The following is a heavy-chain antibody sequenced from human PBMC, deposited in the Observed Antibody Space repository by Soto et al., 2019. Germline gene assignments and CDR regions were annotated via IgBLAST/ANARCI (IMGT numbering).Heavy chain of an antibody. CDR1: GFTFSSYW. CDR3: ARGRRKGPGGYYYYYMDV. J-gene: IGHJ6*03. D-gene: IGHD3-10*01. CDR2: IKQDGSEK. Sequence: GGSLRLSCAASGFTFSSYWMSWVRQAPGKGLEWVANIKQDGSEKYYVDSVKGRFTISRDNAKNSLYLQMNSLRAEDTAVYYCARGRRKGPGGYYYYYMDVWGKGTTVTVSS. V-gene: IGHV3-7*01.